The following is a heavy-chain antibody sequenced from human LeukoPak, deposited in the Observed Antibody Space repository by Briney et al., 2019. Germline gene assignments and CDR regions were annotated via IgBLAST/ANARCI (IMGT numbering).Heavy chain of an antibody. CDR2: IYYSGAA. J-gene: IGHJ4*02. CDR3: ATRGDDKGFYPEEFDY. V-gene: IGHV4-39*01. Sequence: SEPVSLTCSVWGGPDQTILHYWRWIRLSPGEGVVWIGSIYYSGAAYYNPSLNSRLTMSVDTSKNQFSLKFYFVTASDTAVYFCATRGDDKGFYPEEFDYWGQGILVTVSS. D-gene: IGHD3-22*01. CDR1: GGPDQTILHY.